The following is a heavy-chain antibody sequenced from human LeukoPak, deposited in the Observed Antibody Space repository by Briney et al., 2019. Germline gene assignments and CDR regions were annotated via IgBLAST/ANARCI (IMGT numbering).Heavy chain of an antibody. CDR3: AKGSLGSWYYFDY. CDR1: GFTFGTSA. J-gene: IGHJ4*02. Sequence: GGSLRLSCAASGFTFGTSAMSWVRQAPGQGPEWVSTFGRSGSDTYYSDSVKGRFTIFRDNSKNTLYLQMNSLRDEDTAVYYCAKGSLGSWYYFDYWGQGTLVTVSS. CDR2: FGRSGSDT. V-gene: IGHV3-23*01. D-gene: IGHD6-13*01.